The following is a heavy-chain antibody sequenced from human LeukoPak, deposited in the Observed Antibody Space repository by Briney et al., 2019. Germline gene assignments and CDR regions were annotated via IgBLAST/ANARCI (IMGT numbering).Heavy chain of an antibody. CDR2: ISQNGDS. Sequence: SETLSLTCGVSGGSLSFYYWSWIRQSPGKGLEWIAEISQNGDSNYNMSLKSRVTISLDKSKNQVSLKLNSVTAADTAVYYCARGLRRRTMIAVPRRALWFDPWGQGTLVTVSS. J-gene: IGHJ5*02. V-gene: IGHV4-34*01. D-gene: IGHD3-22*01. CDR3: ARGLRRRTMIAVPRRALWFDP. CDR1: GGSLSFYY.